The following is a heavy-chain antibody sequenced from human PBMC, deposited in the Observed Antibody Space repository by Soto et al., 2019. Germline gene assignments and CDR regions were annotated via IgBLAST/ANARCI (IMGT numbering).Heavy chain of an antibody. V-gene: IGHV3-23*01. D-gene: IGHD4-17*01. CDR1: GFTFSTSA. CDR3: ARDPRSTTGGS. CDR2: ISGSGVST. J-gene: IGHJ4*02. Sequence: EVQLLESGGALVQPGGSLRLSCAASGFTFSTSAMGWVRQAPGKGLDWVSTISGSGVSTYYADSVEGRFTISRDNSKNTLYLQMNSLRADDTALYYCARDPRSTTGGSWGLGTLVTVSS.